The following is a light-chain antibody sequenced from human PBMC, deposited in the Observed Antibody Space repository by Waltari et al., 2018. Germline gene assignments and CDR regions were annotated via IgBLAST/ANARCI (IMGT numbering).Light chain of an antibody. CDR2: DVS. CDR1: GTDIGYSDY. V-gene: IGLV2-14*03. CDR3: SAHTITRHVV. Sequence: QSALTQPASVSGSPGQSITISCAGSGTDIGYSDYVSWYQQYPDHVPKLLIYDVSPRPSGISTRVSGSKSGNTAFLTISGLQADDEADYYCSAHTITRHVVFGGGTKVTVL. J-gene: IGLJ2*01.